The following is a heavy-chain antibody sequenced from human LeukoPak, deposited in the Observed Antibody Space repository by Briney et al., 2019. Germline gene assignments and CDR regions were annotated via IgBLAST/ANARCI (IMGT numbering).Heavy chain of an antibody. CDR3: ARGGVRSSDAFDI. CDR2: ISSSSSTI. V-gene: IGHV3-48*01. D-gene: IGHD3-3*01. J-gene: IGHJ3*02. Sequence: PGGSLRLSCAASGFTFSSYSMNWVRQAPGKGLEWVSYISSSSSTIYYADSVKGRSTISRDNAKNSLYLQMNSLRAEDTAVYYCARGGVRSSDAFDIWGQGTMVTVSS. CDR1: GFTFSSYS.